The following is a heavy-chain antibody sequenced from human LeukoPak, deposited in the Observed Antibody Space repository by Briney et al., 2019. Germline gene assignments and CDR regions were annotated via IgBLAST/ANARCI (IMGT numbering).Heavy chain of an antibody. CDR1: GGSINSSSYN. CDR2: VYYSGLT. Sequence: SETLSLTCTVSGGSINSSSYNWGWIRQPPTRGPEWLASVYYSGLTYYNSSLKTRVTISVDTSKNQFSLKLRSVTAADTAVYYCVRVAYGSGGRLIDCWGQGTLVTISS. V-gene: IGHV4-39*07. CDR3: VRVAYGSGGRLIDC. J-gene: IGHJ4*02. D-gene: IGHD3-10*01.